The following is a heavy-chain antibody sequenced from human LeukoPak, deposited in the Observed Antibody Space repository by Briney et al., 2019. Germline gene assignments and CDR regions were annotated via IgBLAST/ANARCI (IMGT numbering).Heavy chain of an antibody. CDR2: INPNSGDT. Sequence: GASVKDSCKASGYTFTGYYMHWVRQAPGQGLEWMGWINPNSGDTNYSQKFQGRVSMTRDTSINTAYMELSRLTSDDTAVYYCARDWLYSYGTPYFFDYWGQGTLVTVSS. J-gene: IGHJ4*02. CDR3: ARDWLYSYGTPYFFDY. V-gene: IGHV1-2*02. D-gene: IGHD2-8*01. CDR1: GYTFTGYY.